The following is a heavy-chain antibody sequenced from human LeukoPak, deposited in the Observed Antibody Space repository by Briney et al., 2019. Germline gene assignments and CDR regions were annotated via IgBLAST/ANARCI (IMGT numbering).Heavy chain of an antibody. CDR1: GFTVSSNY. J-gene: IGHJ4*02. CDR2: ISGSGEST. V-gene: IGHV3-23*01. Sequence: GGSLRLSCVVSGFTVSSNYMSWVRQAPGERLEWVSTISGSGESTYYADSLKGRFTISRDNSKNTVYLHMNSLRAEDTAVYYCAKVNGPILTGKLDCWGQGTLVTVSS. CDR3: AKVNGPILTGKLDC. D-gene: IGHD3-9*01.